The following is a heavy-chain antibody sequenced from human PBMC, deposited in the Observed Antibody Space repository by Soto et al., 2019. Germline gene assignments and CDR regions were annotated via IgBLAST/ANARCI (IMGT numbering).Heavy chain of an antibody. Sequence: EVQLLESGGGLVQPGGSLRLSCAASGFTFGSYAMNWLRQAPGRGLECVSFISGSGRTTYYADSVKGRFTVSRDNSKNTLYLQMNSLRAKDTALYYCAKFRGPSYYYYSMDVWGKGTTVTVSS. J-gene: IGHJ6*03. CDR2: ISGSGRTT. V-gene: IGHV3-23*01. CDR3: AKFRGPSYYYYSMDV. CDR1: GFTFGSYA. D-gene: IGHD3-16*01.